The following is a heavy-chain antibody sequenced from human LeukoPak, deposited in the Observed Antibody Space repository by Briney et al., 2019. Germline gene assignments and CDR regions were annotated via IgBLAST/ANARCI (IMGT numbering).Heavy chain of an antibody. CDR3: ARAGGSTVSHSDY. Sequence: GGSLRLSCAASGFTFSSYAMHWVRQAPGKGLEWVAVIWYDGSNKYYADSVKGRFTISKDSAKNSLYLQMNSLRAEDTAVYYCARAGGSTVSHSDYWGQGTLVTVSS. J-gene: IGHJ4*02. D-gene: IGHD4-17*01. CDR1: GFTFSSYA. V-gene: IGHV3-33*08. CDR2: IWYDGSNK.